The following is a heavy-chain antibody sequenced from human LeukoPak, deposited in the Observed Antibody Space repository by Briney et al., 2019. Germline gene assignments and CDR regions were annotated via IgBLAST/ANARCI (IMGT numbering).Heavy chain of an antibody. Sequence: GGSLRLSCAAPRFTFSFYSMSWVRQAPGKRLEWVSMITDSGSRTYYADSVKGRFTISRYNSKNTLYLQMNSLRAEDTALYYSAPTYRFLSHDCGQGILVTVSS. D-gene: IGHD3-3*01. CDR1: RFTFSFYS. CDR2: ITDSGSRT. CDR3: APTYRFLSHD. J-gene: IGHJ1*01. V-gene: IGHV3-23*01.